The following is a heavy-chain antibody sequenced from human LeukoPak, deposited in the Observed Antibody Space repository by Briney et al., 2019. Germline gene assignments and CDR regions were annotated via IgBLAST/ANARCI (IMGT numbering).Heavy chain of an antibody. V-gene: IGHV3-74*01. CDR2: INSDGSST. CDR3: ASLTSAGAGYSSFYWYFDL. Sequence: GGSLRLSCAASGFTFSSYWMHWVRQAPGKGLVRVSRINSDGSSTSYADSVKGRFTISRDNAKNTLYLQMNSLRAEDTAVYYCASLTSAGAGYSSFYWYFDLWGRGTLVTVSS. J-gene: IGHJ2*01. D-gene: IGHD6-13*01. CDR1: GFTFSSYW.